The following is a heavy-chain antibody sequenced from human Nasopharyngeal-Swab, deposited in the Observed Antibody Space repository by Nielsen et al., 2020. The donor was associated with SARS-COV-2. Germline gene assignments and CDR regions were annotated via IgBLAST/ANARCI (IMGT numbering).Heavy chain of an antibody. J-gene: IGHJ4*02. D-gene: IGHD6-19*01. CDR3: ARHGVAEDY. CDR1: GYIFTSYD. Sequence: ASVKVSCKASGYIFTSYDISWVGQARGQGLEWMGWIGAYNGNTNYAQKFQDRVTMTTDTSTSTVYMELRSLRSDDTAVYYCARHGVAEDYWGQGTLVTVSS. CDR2: IGAYNGNT. V-gene: IGHV1-18*01.